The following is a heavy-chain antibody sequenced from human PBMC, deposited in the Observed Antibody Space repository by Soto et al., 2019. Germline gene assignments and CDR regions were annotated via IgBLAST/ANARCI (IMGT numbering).Heavy chain of an antibody. CDR2: IYHSGST. V-gene: IGHV4-30-2*01. CDR3: ARDWGRNWFDP. D-gene: IGHD7-27*01. Sequence: PSETLSLTCAVSGGSISSGGYSWSWIRQPPGKGLEWIGYIYHSGSTNYNPSLKSRVTISVDKSKNQFSLKLSSVTAADTAVYYCARDWGRNWFDPWGQGTLVTVSS. CDR1: GGSISSGGYS. J-gene: IGHJ5*02.